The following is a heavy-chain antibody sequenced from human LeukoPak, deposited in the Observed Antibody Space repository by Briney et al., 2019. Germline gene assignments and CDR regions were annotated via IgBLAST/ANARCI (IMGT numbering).Heavy chain of an antibody. CDR1: GFSFSDYY. CDR2: ISSRGSGV. Sequence: GGSLRLSCAASGFSFSDYYMSWIRQAPGKGLEWLSYISSRGSGVWYADSVKGRFAISRDNAKNSVYLEVSSLRGDDTAVYYCARESGGSWTNFDYWGQGTLVAVSS. V-gene: IGHV3-11*01. D-gene: IGHD6-13*01. CDR3: ARESGGSWTNFDY. J-gene: IGHJ4*02.